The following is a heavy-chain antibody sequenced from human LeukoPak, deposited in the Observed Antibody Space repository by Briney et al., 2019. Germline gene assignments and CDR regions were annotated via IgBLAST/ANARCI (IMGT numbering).Heavy chain of an antibody. CDR1: GYSFANYW. D-gene: IGHD3-9*01. J-gene: IGHJ4*02. V-gene: IGHV5-51*01. Sequence: GESLKISCKGSGYSFANYWVGWVRQMPGKGLEWMGIIYPDDSDTRYSPSFQGQVTISADKSISTAYLQWSSLKASDTAMYYCARHEGDILTYSYFGYWGQGTLVTVSS. CDR2: IYPDDSDT. CDR3: ARHEGDILTYSYFGY.